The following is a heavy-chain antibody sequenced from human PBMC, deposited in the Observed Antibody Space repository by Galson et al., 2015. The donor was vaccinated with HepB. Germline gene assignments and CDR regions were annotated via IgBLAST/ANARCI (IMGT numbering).Heavy chain of an antibody. J-gene: IGHJ6*02. V-gene: IGHV3-30*04. Sequence: SLRLSCAASGFTFSNYAMHWVRQAPGKGQEWVALIVYDGSNEYYADSVKGRFTISRDNSKNTLYLQMNSLRAEDPAVYYCARVKTSDCGGGTCFQRPYFYYYGLDVWGQGTTVIVSS. CDR1: GFTFSNYA. D-gene: IGHD2-15*01. CDR2: IVYDGSNE. CDR3: ARVKTSDCGGGTCFQRPYFYYYGLDV.